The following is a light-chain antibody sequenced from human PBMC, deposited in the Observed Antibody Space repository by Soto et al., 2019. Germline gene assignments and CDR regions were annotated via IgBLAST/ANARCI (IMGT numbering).Light chain of an antibody. V-gene: IGLV1-47*02. CDR1: SSNIGSNY. Sequence: QLVLTQPPSASGTPGQRVTISCSGSSSNIGSNYVYWYQQLPGTAPKLLVFDDNQRPSGVPDRFSDSKSGTSASLAISGLRSEDEADYYCAAWDDSLRGRVFGGGTKVTVL. J-gene: IGLJ3*02. CDR2: DDN. CDR3: AAWDDSLRGRV.